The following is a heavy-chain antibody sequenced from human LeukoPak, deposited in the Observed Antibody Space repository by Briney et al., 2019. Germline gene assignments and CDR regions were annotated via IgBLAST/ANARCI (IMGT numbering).Heavy chain of an antibody. J-gene: IGHJ4*02. V-gene: IGHV1-18*01. CDR2: ISAYNGNT. D-gene: IGHD1-7*01. CDR1: GYTFTSFG. Sequence: ASVKVSCKASGYTFTSFGISWVRQAPGQGLEWMGWISAYNGNTIYAQKLQGRVTMTTDTSTSTAYMELRSLRSDDTAVYYCARDLRAGTNDYWGQGTLVTVSS. CDR3: ARDLRAGTNDY.